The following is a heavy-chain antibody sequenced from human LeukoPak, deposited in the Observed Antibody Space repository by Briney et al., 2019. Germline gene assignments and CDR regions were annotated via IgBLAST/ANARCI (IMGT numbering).Heavy chain of an antibody. CDR2: INHSGST. CDR1: GGSFSGYY. J-gene: IGHJ4*02. Sequence: SETLSLTCAVYGGSFSGYYWSWIRQPPGKGLEWIGEINHSGSTNYNPSLKSRVTISVDTSKNQFSLKLSSVTAADTAAYYCARFLGRDRYYGSGSYYKRPYYFDYWGQGTLVTVSS. D-gene: IGHD3-10*01. CDR3: ARFLGRDRYYGSGSYYKRPYYFDY. V-gene: IGHV4-34*01.